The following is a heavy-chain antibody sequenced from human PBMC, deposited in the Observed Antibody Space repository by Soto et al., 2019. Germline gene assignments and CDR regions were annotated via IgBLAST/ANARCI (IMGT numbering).Heavy chain of an antibody. V-gene: IGHV3-23*01. J-gene: IGHJ4*02. CDR1: GFTFDDYA. CDR2: ISNSGAST. D-gene: IGHD2-8*02. CDR3: AKLETASMVVYAFDF. Sequence: PGGSLRLSCAASGFTFDDYAMTWVRQAPGKGLEWVSAISNSGASTYYADSVVGRFTISRDSSKNTLYLQMNSLRAEDTAVYFCAKLETASMVVYAFDFWGQGTLVTVSS.